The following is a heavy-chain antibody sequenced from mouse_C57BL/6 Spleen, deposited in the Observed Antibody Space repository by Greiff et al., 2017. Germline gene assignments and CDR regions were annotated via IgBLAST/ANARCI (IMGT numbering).Heavy chain of an antibody. D-gene: IGHD2-4*01. CDR2: IYPYNGVS. CDR3: ARVYYDYDGGDSDV. V-gene: IGHV1-31*01. J-gene: IGHJ1*03. Sequence: VQLQQSGPELVKPGASVKISCKASGYSFTGYYMHWVKQSHGNILDWIGYIYPYNGVSSYNQKFKGKATLTVDKSSSTAYMELRSLTSEDSAGYYGARVYYDYDGGDSDVGGTGTTVTVSS. CDR1: GYSFTGYY.